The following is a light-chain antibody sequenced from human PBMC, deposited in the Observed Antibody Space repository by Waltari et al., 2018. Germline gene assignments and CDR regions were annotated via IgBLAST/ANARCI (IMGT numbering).Light chain of an antibody. Sequence: DIQLNQSPSSLSASVGDRVTITCRASQGISNSLAWYQQKPGKAPKLLLYAASRLESGVPSRFSGSGSGTDYTLTISSLQPEDFATYYCQQYYSTLLLTFGGGTKVEIK. J-gene: IGKJ4*01. CDR2: AAS. V-gene: IGKV1-NL1*01. CDR3: QQYYSTLLLT. CDR1: QGISNS.